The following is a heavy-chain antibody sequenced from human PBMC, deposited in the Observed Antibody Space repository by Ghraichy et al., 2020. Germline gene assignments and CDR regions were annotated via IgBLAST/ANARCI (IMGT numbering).Heavy chain of an antibody. D-gene: IGHD5-12*01. CDR3: ARAGGYVNYFDY. Sequence: SETLSLTCTVSGGSTSSYYWSWIRQPPGKGLEWIGYIYYSGSTNYNPSLKSRVTISVDTSKSQFSLRLSSVTAADTAVYYCARAGGYVNYFDYWGQGTLVTVSS. V-gene: IGHV4-59*01. CDR2: IYYSGST. J-gene: IGHJ4*02. CDR1: GGSTSSYY.